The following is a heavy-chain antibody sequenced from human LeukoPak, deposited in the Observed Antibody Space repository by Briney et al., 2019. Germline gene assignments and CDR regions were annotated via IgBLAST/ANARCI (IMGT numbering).Heavy chain of an antibody. Sequence: ASVKVSCKASGGTFSSYAISWVRQAPGQGLEWMGGIIPIFGTANYAQKFQGRVTITADESTSTAYLQWSSLKASDTAMYYCARRSGRGYNWFDPWGQGTLVTVSS. J-gene: IGHJ5*02. D-gene: IGHD3-10*01. CDR3: ARRSGRGYNWFDP. V-gene: IGHV1-69*13. CDR1: GGTFSSYA. CDR2: IIPIFGTA.